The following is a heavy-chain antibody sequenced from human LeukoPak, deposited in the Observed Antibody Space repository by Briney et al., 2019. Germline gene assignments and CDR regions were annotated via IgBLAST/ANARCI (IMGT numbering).Heavy chain of an antibody. CDR1: GFTVTNNY. CDR3: ARVLGYDSSGYYRGYFDY. J-gene: IGHJ4*02. D-gene: IGHD3-22*01. CDR2: IYSAGTI. Sequence: GGSLRLSCAASGFTVTNNYMSWVRQAPGKGLQWVSVIYSAGTIYYADSVKGRFTISRQNPENTLFLQMNSLRPEDTAVYYCARVLGYDSSGYYRGYFDYWGQGTPVTVSS. V-gene: IGHV3-53*04.